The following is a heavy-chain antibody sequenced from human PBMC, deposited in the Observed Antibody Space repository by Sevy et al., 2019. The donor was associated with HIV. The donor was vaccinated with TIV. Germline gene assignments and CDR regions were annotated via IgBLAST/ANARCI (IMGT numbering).Heavy chain of an antibody. J-gene: IGHJ4*02. CDR1: GFTFSSYA. CDR2: ISGSGGST. Sequence: GGSLRLSCAASGFTFSSYAMSWVRQAPGKGLEWVSAISGSGGSTYYADSVKGRFTISRDNSKNTLYLQMNSLRAEDTAVYYCAKSVPAARATTWGADFDYWGQGTLVTVS. V-gene: IGHV3-23*01. CDR3: AKSVPAARATTWGADFDY. D-gene: IGHD2-2*01.